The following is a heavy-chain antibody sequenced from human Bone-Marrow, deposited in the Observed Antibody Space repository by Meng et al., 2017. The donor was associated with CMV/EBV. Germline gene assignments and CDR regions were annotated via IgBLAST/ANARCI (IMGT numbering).Heavy chain of an antibody. CDR3: ARSEYDFWSGSDYYYGMDV. D-gene: IGHD3-3*01. J-gene: IGHJ6*02. V-gene: IGHV4-39*07. CDR2: IYYSGST. Sequence: SETLSLTCTVSGDSISSSSYYWGWIRQPPGKGLEWIGSIYYSGSTYYNPSLKSRVTISVDTSKNRFSLKLSSVTAADTAVYYCARSEYDFWSGSDYYYGMDVWGQGTTVTVSS. CDR1: GDSISSSSYY.